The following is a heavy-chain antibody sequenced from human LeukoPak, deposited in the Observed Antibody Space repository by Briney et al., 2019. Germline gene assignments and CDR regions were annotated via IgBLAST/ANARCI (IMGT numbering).Heavy chain of an antibody. CDR3: VKGAAAGTLPFDY. D-gene: IGHD6-13*01. J-gene: IGHJ4*02. V-gene: IGHV3-48*01. CDR2: ISSGSSTI. Sequence: GGSLRLSCAASGFTFSSYSMNWVRQAPGKGLEWVSFISSGSSTIYYADSVKGRFTISRDNSKNTLYLQMSSLRPEDTAVYYCVKGAAAGTLPFDYWGQGTLVTVSS. CDR1: GFTFSSYS.